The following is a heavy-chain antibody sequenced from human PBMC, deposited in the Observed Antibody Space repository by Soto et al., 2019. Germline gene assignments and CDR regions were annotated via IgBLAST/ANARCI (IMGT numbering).Heavy chain of an antibody. CDR3: VADGGVGDGYYYYGMDV. J-gene: IGHJ6*02. CDR2: IVVGSGNT. V-gene: IGHV1-58*01. CDR1: GFTFTSSA. D-gene: IGHD4-17*01. Sequence: QMQLVQSGPEVKKPGTSVKVSCKASGFTFTSSAVQWVRQARGQRLEWIGWIVVGSGNTNYAQKFQERVTITRDMSTSTAYMELSSLRSEDTAVYYCVADGGVGDGYYYYGMDVWGQGTTVTVSS.